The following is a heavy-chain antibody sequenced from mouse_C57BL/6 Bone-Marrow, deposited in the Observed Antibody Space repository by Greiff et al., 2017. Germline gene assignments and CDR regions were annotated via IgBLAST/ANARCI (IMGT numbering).Heavy chain of an antibody. J-gene: IGHJ3*01. V-gene: IGHV1-54*01. CDR1: GYAFTNYL. D-gene: IGHD4-1*01. CDR3: ARSKNGDSWFAY. Sequence: VQLQQSGAELVRPGTSVKVSCKASGYAFTNYLMEWVKQRPGQGLEWIGVINPGSGGTNYNEKFKGKATLTADKSSSTAYMQLSSLTSEDSAVYCGARSKNGDSWFAYGGRGNRVTVSA. CDR2: INPGSGGT.